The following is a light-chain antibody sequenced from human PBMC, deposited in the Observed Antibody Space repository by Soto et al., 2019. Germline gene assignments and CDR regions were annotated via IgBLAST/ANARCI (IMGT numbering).Light chain of an antibody. CDR3: QQHYNTPRT. CDR2: GAS. CDR1: QSVSSN. J-gene: IGKJ1*01. Sequence: EMVMTQSLATLSVSPGERATLSCRASQSVSSNLAWYQQKPGQAPRLLIYGASTRATGIPARFSGSGSGTEFTLTISSLQSEDFATYYCQQHYNTPRTFGQGTKVDI. V-gene: IGKV3-15*01.